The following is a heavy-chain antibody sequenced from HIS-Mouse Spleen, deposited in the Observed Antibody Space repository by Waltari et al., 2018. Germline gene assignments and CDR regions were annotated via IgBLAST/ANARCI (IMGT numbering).Heavy chain of an antibody. J-gene: IGHJ4*02. D-gene: IGHD3-10*01. CDR2: KSYDGSNK. CDR3: EGVYGSGSYYFDY. Sequence: QVQLVESGGGVVQPGRSLRLSCAASGFTFSSYGMHWVRQAPGKGLEWVAVKSYDGSNKYYADSVKGRFTISRENSKNTLYLQMNSLRAEDTAVYYCEGVYGSGSYYFDYWGQGTLVTVSS. V-gene: IGHV3-30*03. CDR1: GFTFSSYG.